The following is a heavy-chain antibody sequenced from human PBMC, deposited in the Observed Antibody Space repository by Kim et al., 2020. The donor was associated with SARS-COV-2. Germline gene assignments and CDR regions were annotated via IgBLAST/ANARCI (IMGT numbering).Heavy chain of an antibody. J-gene: IGHJ4*02. CDR3: ARLAREMVRGVIIHPRGFDY. D-gene: IGHD3-10*01. CDR2: MNPNSGNT. CDR1: GYTFTSYD. Sequence: ASVKVSCKASGYTFTSYDINWVRQATGQGLEWMGWMNPNSGNTGYAQKFQGRVTMTRNTSISTAYMELSSLRSEDTAVYYCARLAREMVRGVIIHPRGFDYWGQGTLVTVSS. V-gene: IGHV1-8*01.